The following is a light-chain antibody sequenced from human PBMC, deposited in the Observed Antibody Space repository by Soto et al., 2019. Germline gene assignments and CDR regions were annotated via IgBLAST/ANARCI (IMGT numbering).Light chain of an antibody. Sequence: QSVLTQPPSASGSPGQSVTISCTGTTSDIGAYNYVSWYQQRPGKAPKLIIYEVSNRPSGVSNRFSGSKSGNTASLTISGLQAGDEAAYYCSAYAGSSAPVLFGGGTKLTVL. CDR1: TSDIGAYNY. V-gene: IGLV2-14*01. CDR3: SAYAGSSAPVL. CDR2: EVS. J-gene: IGLJ2*01.